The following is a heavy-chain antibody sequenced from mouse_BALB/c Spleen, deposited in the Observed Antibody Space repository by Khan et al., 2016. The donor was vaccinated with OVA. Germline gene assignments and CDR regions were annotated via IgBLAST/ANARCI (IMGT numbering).Heavy chain of an antibody. V-gene: IGHV1-7*01. CDR3: ARDRIDY. CDR1: GYTFSSYW. Sequence: VQLQQSGAELAKPGASVKMSCTTSGYTFSSYWMHWVKQRPGQGLEWIGYINPTSGYTEYHEKFKDKATLSADKSSSTAYMQLTSLTSEGSAVYYCARDRIDYWGQGTTLTVSS. CDR2: INPTSGYT. J-gene: IGHJ2*01.